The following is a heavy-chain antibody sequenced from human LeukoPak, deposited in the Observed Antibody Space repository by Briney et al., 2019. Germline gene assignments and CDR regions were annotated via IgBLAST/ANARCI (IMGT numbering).Heavy chain of an antibody. CDR1: GGSISSYY. Sequence: PSETLSLTCTVSGGSISSYYWSWIRQPAGKGLEWIGRIYTSGSTNYNPSLKSRVTMSVDTSKNQFSLKLSSVTAADTAVYYCARASDSGYYQYNWFDPWGQGTLVTVSS. CDR3: ARASDSGYYQYNWFDP. D-gene: IGHD3-22*01. CDR2: IYTSGST. J-gene: IGHJ5*02. V-gene: IGHV4-4*07.